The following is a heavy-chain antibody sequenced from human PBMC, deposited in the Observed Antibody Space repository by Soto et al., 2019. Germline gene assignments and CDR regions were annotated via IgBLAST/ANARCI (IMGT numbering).Heavy chain of an antibody. V-gene: IGHV2-5*01. D-gene: IGHD1-26*01. CDR3: EHRKGGTFDY. Sequence: GXGRTLLNATLTLWLTCTFSLFSLATSAEAVGWIRQPPGKALEWLALIYWNDEIHYSPSLNSRLTISKDTSKNQVVLTVTNMDPVDTATYYCEHRKGGTFDYWGQGALVTVSS. CDR2: IYWNDEI. CDR1: LFSLATSAEA. J-gene: IGHJ4*02.